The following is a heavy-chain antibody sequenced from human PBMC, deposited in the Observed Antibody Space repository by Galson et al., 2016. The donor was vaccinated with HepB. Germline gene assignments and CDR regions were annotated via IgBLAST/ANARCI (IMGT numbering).Heavy chain of an antibody. CDR3: GTLPFSSAWHLDF. CDR2: IIPIFAST. V-gene: IGHV1-69*13. CDR1: GDTFNSYA. D-gene: IGHD1-14*01. Sequence: SVKVSCKASGDTFNSYAVNWVRQAPGQGLEWMGEIIPIFASTIYAQKFQGRISITADESTSTAYMELGRLRSDDTAMYYCGTLPFSSAWHLDFWGQGTQITVSS. J-gene: IGHJ4*02.